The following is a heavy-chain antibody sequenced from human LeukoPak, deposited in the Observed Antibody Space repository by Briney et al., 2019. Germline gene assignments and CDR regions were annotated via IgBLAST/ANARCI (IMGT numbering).Heavy chain of an antibody. D-gene: IGHD3-22*01. V-gene: IGHV3-30*18. CDR3: AKTGSGYYYFDY. J-gene: IGHJ4*02. CDR1: GFTFSSYG. Sequence: QPGGSLRLSCAASGFTFSSYGMHWVRQAPGKGLEWVAVISYDGSNKYYADSVKGRFTISRDNSKNTLYLQMNSLRAEDTAVYYCAKTGSGYYYFDYWGQGTLVTVSS. CDR2: ISYDGSNK.